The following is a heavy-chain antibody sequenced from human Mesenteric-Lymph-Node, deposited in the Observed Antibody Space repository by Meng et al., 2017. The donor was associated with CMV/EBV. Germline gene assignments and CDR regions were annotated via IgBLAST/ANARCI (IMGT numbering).Heavy chain of an antibody. Sequence: GESLKISCAASGFTFSFYGMFWVRQAPNKGLEWVAFIRNKGGDKYYADSVKGRFTISRDNSKNTLYLQMNSLRAEDTAVYYCARDSGDTAMADNWFDPWGQGTLVTVSS. D-gene: IGHD5-18*01. CDR2: IRNKGGDK. CDR1: GFTFSFYG. V-gene: IGHV3-30*02. J-gene: IGHJ5*02. CDR3: ARDSGDTAMADNWFDP.